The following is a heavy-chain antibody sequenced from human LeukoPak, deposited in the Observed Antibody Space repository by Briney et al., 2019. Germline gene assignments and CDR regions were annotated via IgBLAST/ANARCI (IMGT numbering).Heavy chain of an antibody. Sequence: SQTLSLTCAISGDSVSSINGAWNWVRQSPSRGLEWLGRAYYRSKWYYDYAVSIQGRITINPDTSKNQFSLLLHSVTPEDTAVYYCARGVGTSGWYTFDYWGQGTLVTVSS. CDR1: GDSVSSINGA. D-gene: IGHD6-19*01. V-gene: IGHV6-1*01. J-gene: IGHJ4*02. CDR3: ARGVGTSGWYTFDY. CDR2: AYYRSKWYY.